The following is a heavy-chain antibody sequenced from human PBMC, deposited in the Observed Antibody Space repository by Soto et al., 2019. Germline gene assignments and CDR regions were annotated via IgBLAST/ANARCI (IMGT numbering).Heavy chain of an antibody. V-gene: IGHV4-34*01. CDR1: GGSFSGYY. Sequence: ETLSLTCAVYGGSFSGYYWSWIRQPPGKGLEWIGEINHSGSTNYNPSLKSRVTISVDTSKNQFSLKLSSVTAADTAVYYCARASNYGSGRYYYYMDVWGKGTTVTVSS. CDR3: ARASNYGSGRYYYYMDV. J-gene: IGHJ6*03. CDR2: INHSGST. D-gene: IGHD3-10*01.